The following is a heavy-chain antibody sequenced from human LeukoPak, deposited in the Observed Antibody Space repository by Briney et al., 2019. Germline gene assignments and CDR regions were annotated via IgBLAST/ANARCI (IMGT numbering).Heavy chain of an antibody. CDR3: ARDPLPWHTVALGTIETDY. Sequence: SETLSLTCAVSGGSISKSNWWTWVRQPPGKGLEWIGEIHHSGSSNYNPSLKSRVTISIDTSKNQFSLKLRSVTAADTAVYYCARDPLPWHTVALGTIETDYWGQGTLVTVSS. CDR2: IHHSGSS. D-gene: IGHD1-1*01. V-gene: IGHV4-4*02. CDR1: GGSISKSNW. J-gene: IGHJ4*02.